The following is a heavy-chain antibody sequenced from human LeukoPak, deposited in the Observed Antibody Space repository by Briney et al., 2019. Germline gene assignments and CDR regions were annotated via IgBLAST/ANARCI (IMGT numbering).Heavy chain of an antibody. V-gene: IGHV4-34*01. J-gene: IGHJ3*02. CDR1: GGSFSGYY. CDR3: ANRPHAGAFDI. D-gene: IGHD3-10*01. Sequence: SETLSLTCAVYGGSFSGYYWSWIRQPPGKGLEWIGEINHSGSTNYNPSLKSRVTISVDTSKNQFSLKLSSVTAADTAVYYCANRPHAGAFDIWGQGTMVTVSS. CDR2: INHSGST.